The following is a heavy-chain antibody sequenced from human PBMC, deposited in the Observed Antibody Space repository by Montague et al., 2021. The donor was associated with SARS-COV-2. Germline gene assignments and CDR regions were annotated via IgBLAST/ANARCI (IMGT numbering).Heavy chain of an antibody. CDR1: GFTFSSYG. Sequence: SLRLSCAASGFTFSSYGMHWVRQAPGKGLEWVAVIWYDGSNKYYADSVKGRLTISRDNSKNALYLQMNSLGAEDMAVYYCAKDLVGDFWSAFYSGYFDYWGQGTLVTVSS. J-gene: IGHJ4*02. D-gene: IGHD3-3*01. CDR2: IWYDGSNK. V-gene: IGHV3-33*06. CDR3: AKDLVGDFWSAFYSGYFDY.